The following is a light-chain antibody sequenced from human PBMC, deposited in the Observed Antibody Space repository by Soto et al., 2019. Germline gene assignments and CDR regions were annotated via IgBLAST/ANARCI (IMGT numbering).Light chain of an antibody. Sequence: QLTQSPSSLAASVGDRVNITCRASQDMSSYLAWYQQRPGKAPKLLIYAASTLQSGVPSRFSGSGSGTDFTLTISSLQPEDFATYYCQQLNDYPLTFGQGTRLEIK. V-gene: IGKV1-9*01. CDR2: AAS. CDR1: QDMSSY. CDR3: QQLNDYPLT. J-gene: IGKJ5*01.